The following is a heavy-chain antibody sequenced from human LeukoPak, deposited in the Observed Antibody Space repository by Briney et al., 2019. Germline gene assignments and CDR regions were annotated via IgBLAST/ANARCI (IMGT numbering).Heavy chain of an antibody. J-gene: IGHJ3*02. D-gene: IGHD3-10*01. CDR2: IYYSGST. Sequence: SETLSLTCTVSGGSISSGDYYWSWIRQPPGKGLEWIGYIYYSGSTYYNPSLKSRVTISVDTSKNQFSLKLSSVTAADTAVYYCARDLMVRGVVPRGDAFDIWGQGTMVTVSS. CDR1: GGSISSGDYY. V-gene: IGHV4-30-4*01. CDR3: ARDLMVRGVVPRGDAFDI.